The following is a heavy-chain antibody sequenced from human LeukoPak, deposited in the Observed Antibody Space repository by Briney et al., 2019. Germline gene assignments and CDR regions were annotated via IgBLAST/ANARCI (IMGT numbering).Heavy chain of an antibody. Sequence: SETLSLTCTVSGGSISSYYWSWIRQPPGKGLEWIGYIYYSGSTNYNPSLKSRVTISVDTSKNQFSLKLSSVTAVDTAVYYCARTTGDYYYMDVWGKGTTVTVSS. CDR2: IYYSGST. V-gene: IGHV4-59*12. D-gene: IGHD1-1*01. CDR3: ARTTGDYYYMDV. J-gene: IGHJ6*03. CDR1: GGSISSYY.